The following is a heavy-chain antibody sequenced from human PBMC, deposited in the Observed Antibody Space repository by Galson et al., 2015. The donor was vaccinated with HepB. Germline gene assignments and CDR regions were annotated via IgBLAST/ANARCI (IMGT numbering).Heavy chain of an antibody. CDR3: ARGGAGTFYGMDV. Sequence: SVKVSCKASGYTFTSYAMHWVRQAPGQRLEWMGWINAGNGNTKYSQKFQGRVTITRDTSASTAYMELSSLRSEGTAVYYCARGGAGTFYGMDVWGQGTTVTVYS. CDR2: INAGNGNT. CDR1: GYTFTSYA. J-gene: IGHJ6*02. V-gene: IGHV1-3*01. D-gene: IGHD1-1*01.